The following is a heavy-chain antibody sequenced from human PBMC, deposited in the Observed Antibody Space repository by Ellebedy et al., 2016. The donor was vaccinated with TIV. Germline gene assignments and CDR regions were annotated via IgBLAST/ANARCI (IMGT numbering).Heavy chain of an antibody. CDR3: ARAPRDYGGNSEGFDY. J-gene: IGHJ4*02. CDR1: GGSISSYY. D-gene: IGHD4-23*01. V-gene: IGHV4-59*13. Sequence: MPSETLSLTCTVSGGSISSYYWSWIRHPPGKGLEWIGYISYSGSTNYNPSLKSRVTISVDTSKNQFSLKLSSVTAADTAVYYCARAPRDYGGNSEGFDYWGQGTLVTVSS. CDR2: ISYSGST.